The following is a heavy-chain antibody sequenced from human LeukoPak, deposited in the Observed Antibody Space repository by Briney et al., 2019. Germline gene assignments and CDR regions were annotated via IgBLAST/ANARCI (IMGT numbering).Heavy chain of an antibody. Sequence: GGSLKLSCAASGFTFSGSAMHWVRQASGKGLEWVGRIRSKANSYATAYAASVKGRFTISRDDSKNTAYLQMNSLKTEDTAVYYCTTSDCGYSSITSCDYWGQGTLVTVSS. D-gene: IGHD3-22*01. CDR2: IRSKANSYAT. V-gene: IGHV3-73*01. J-gene: IGHJ4*02. CDR1: GFTFSGSA. CDR3: TTSDCGYSSITSCDY.